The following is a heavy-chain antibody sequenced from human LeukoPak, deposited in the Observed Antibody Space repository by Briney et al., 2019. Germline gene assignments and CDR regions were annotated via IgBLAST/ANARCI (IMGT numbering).Heavy chain of an antibody. CDR1: GFTFSSYA. Sequence: GRSLSLSCAASGFTFSSYAMHWVRQAPGKGLEWVAVISYDGSNKYYADSVKGRFTISRDNSKNTLYLQMNSLRAEDTAVYYCARGRQGYYDSSGYYPWYFDYWGQGTLVTVSS. V-gene: IGHV3-30-3*01. CDR3: ARGRQGYYDSSGYYPWYFDY. J-gene: IGHJ4*02. D-gene: IGHD3-22*01. CDR2: ISYDGSNK.